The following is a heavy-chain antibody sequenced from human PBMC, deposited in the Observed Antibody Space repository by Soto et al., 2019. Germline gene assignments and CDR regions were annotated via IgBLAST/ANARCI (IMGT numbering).Heavy chain of an antibody. CDR2: IYWDDDE. CDR1: GFSLTTSGVG. CDR3: AHRLEIAVTGTLDY. J-gene: IGHJ4*02. D-gene: IGHD1-1*01. V-gene: IGHV2-5*02. Sequence: QITLKESGPTLVKPTQTLTLTCTFSGFSLTTSGVGVGWIRRPPGKALEWLALIYWDDDERYSPSLKRRLTITKDTSKNQVVLTMTNMDPVDTATYYCAHRLEIAVTGTLDYWGQGTLVTVSS.